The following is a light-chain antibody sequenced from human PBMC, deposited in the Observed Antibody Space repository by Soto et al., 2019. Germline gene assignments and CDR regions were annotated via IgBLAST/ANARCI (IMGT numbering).Light chain of an antibody. J-gene: IGKJ5*01. CDR3: QQRSNWLS. CDR2: DTS. Sequence: EIVLTQSPATLSLSPGDRATLSCRASQSVSSYLSLYQQKPGQAPRLLIYDTSNRATGIPARFSGSGSGTDFTLTISSLEPEDFAVYYCQQRSNWLSFGQGTRLEIK. V-gene: IGKV3-11*01. CDR1: QSVSSY.